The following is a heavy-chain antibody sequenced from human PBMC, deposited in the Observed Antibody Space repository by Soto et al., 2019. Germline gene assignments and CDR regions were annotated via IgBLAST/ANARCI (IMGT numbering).Heavy chain of an antibody. CDR1: GGSISSSNW. J-gene: IGHJ2*01. V-gene: IGHV4-4*02. Sequence: SETLSLTCAVSGGSISSSNWWSWVRQPPGKGLEWIGEIYHSGSTNYNPSLKSRVTISVDKSKNQFSLKLSSVTAADTAVYYCARARSGSYGFWYFDLWGRGTLVTVSS. CDR3: ARARSGSYGFWYFDL. D-gene: IGHD3-10*01. CDR2: IYHSGST.